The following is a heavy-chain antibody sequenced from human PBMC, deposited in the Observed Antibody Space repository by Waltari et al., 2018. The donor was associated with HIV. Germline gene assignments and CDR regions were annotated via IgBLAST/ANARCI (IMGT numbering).Heavy chain of an antibody. CDR2: TAPFFGV. CDR3: AKSDFTELVRGQKAFDV. J-gene: IGHJ3*01. Sequence: QAQLVQSGAETKKPGSSVTVSCQASGGAIDTFAFTWVRQAPGQGLEGLGGTAPFFGVICAKDFNGRVTITSNPSTRTVFLELGGLRPDDTAVYFCAKSDFTELVRGQKAFDVWGQGT. D-gene: IGHD1-26*01. V-gene: IGHV1-69*19. CDR1: GGAIDTFA.